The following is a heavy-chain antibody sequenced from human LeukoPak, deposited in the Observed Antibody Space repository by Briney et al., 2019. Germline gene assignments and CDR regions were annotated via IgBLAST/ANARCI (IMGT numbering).Heavy chain of an antibody. J-gene: IGHJ4*02. CDR3: ASGYCSGSSCPNFDY. V-gene: IGHV3-33*01. CDR1: GFTFSSYG. Sequence: GGSLRLSCTASGFTFSSYGMHWVRQAPGKGLEWVAVIWYDGSNQQYADSVKGRFTISRDNSKNTVYLQTNSLRPEDTAVYYCASGYCSGSSCPNFDYWGQGTLVTVSS. CDR2: IWYDGSNQ. D-gene: IGHD2-2*03.